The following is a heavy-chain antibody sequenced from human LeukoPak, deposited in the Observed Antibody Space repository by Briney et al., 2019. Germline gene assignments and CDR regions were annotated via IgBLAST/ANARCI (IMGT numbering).Heavy chain of an antibody. Sequence: SETLSLTCAVSGGSISSYYWSLIRQPPGKGLEWIGEIYYSGSPKYNPSLKSRLTISLDTSKNQFSLELRFVTSADTAVYYCASGSHPLNWFDPWGQGTLVTVSS. V-gene: IGHV4-59*01. CDR1: GGSISSYY. CDR2: IYYSGSP. J-gene: IGHJ5*02. D-gene: IGHD1-26*01. CDR3: ASGSHPLNWFDP.